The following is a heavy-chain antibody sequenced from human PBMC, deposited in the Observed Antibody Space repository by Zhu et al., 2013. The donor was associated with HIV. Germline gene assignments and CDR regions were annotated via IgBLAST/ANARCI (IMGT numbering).Heavy chain of an antibody. V-gene: IGHV1-2*06. Sequence: QVQLMQSGAEVKKPGASVKVSCKASGYTFTDYYIHWVRQAPGQGLEWMGRILPNSGGTNYAQNFQGRVTMTRDTSISTAYMELSRLRSDDTAVYYCVRDRSTCSSTTCYNYLDYWGQGTLVTVSS. CDR2: ILPNSGGT. J-gene: IGHJ4*02. CDR3: VRDRSTCSSTTCYNYLDY. D-gene: IGHD2-2*02. CDR1: GYTFTDYY.